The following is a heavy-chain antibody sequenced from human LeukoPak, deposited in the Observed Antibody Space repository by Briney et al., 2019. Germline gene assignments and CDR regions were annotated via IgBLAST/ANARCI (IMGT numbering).Heavy chain of an antibody. V-gene: IGHV4-61*02. CDR2: IYTSGST. CDR1: GGSIGSGSYY. CDR3: ARDWLGPYYYYMDV. Sequence: PSETLSLTCTVSGGSIGSGSYYWSWIRQPAGKGLEWIGRIYTSGSTNYNPSLKSRVTISVDTSKNQFSLELSSVTAADTAVYYCARDWLGPYYYYMDVWGKGTTVTISS. J-gene: IGHJ6*03. D-gene: IGHD6-19*01.